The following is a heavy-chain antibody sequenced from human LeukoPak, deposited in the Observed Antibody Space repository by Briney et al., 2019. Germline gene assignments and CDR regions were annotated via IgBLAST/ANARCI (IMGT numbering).Heavy chain of an antibody. CDR2: IYYSGST. D-gene: IGHD2-2*01. CDR1: GGSISSSSYY. CDR3: ARQYCSSTSCPNWFDP. J-gene: IGHJ5*02. V-gene: IGHV4-39*01. Sequence: SETLSLTCIVSGGSISSSSYYWGWIRQPPGTGLEWIGSIYYSGSTYYNPSLKSRVTISVDTSKNQFSLKLSSVTAADTAVYYCARQYCSSTSCPNWFDPWGQGTLVTVSS.